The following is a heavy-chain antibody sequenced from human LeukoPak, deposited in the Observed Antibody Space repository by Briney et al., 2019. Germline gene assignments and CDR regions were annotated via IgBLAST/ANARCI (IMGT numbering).Heavy chain of an antibody. CDR1: GFTFDDYA. CDR3: AKGGITTGVGYDFWSGYYHHDAFDI. D-gene: IGHD3-3*01. J-gene: IGHJ3*02. V-gene: IGHV3-43*02. Sequence: GGSLRLSCAASGFTFDDYAMHWVRQAPGKGLEWVSLISGDGGSTYYADSVKGRFTISRDNSKNMLYLQMNSLRAEDTAVYYCAKGGITTGVGYDFWSGYYHHDAFDIWGQGTMVTVSS. CDR2: ISGDGGST.